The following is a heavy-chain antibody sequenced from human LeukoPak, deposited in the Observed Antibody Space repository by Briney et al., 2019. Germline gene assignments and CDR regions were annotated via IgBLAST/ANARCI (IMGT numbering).Heavy chain of an antibody. CDR1: GFTFSSHD. D-gene: IGHD3-9*01. CDR3: AREHSPSYYDILTGYFSSYFDY. Sequence: PGGSLRLSCAASGFTFSSHDMHWVRQAPDKGLEWVAIISYDGGKKDYADSVKGRFTISRDNSRNTLYLQMNSLRAEDTAVYYCAREHSPSYYDILTGYFSSYFDYWGQGTLVTVSS. J-gene: IGHJ4*02. CDR2: ISYDGGKK. V-gene: IGHV3-30*03.